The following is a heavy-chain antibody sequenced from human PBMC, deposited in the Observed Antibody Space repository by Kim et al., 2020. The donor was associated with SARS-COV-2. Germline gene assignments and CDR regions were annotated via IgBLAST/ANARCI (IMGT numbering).Heavy chain of an antibody. CDR1: GGSISSSSYY. CDR2: IYYSGST. V-gene: IGHV4-39*01. D-gene: IGHD5-12*01. CDR3: ASPSVDIVATGLLGWYFDL. J-gene: IGHJ2*01. Sequence: SETLSLTCTVSGGSISSSSYYWGWIRQPPGKGLEWIGSIYYSGSTYYNPSLKSRVTISVDTSKNQFSLKLSSVTAADTAVYYCASPSVDIVATGLLGWYFDLWGRGTLVTVSS.